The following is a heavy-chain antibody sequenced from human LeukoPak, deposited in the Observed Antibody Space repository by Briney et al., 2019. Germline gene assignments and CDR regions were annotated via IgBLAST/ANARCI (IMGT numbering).Heavy chain of an antibody. V-gene: IGHV3-7*01. CDR2: IKQDGSEK. J-gene: IGHJ3*02. CDR1: GFTFSSYS. CDR3: ARDELRSGAFDI. Sequence: GGSLRLSCAASGFTFSSYSMSWVRQAPGKGLEWVANIKQDGSEKYYVDSVKGRFTISRDNAKNSLYLQMNSLRAEDTAVYYCARDELRSGAFDIWGQGTMVTVSS. D-gene: IGHD1-7*01.